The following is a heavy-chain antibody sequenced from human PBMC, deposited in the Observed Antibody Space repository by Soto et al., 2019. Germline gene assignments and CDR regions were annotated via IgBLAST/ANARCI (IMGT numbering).Heavy chain of an antibody. Sequence: PGGSMRLSCEGTGFNFSSYWMHWVRLAPGKGLEWVANTKRDASETYYADSVKGRFTISRDNTKNSLYLQMNRLRVEDTAVYYCARPPVKGIHVWGQGTTVTVSS. CDR2: TKRDASET. V-gene: IGHV3-7*01. D-gene: IGHD4-17*01. CDR3: ARPPVKGIHV. J-gene: IGHJ6*02. CDR1: GFNFSSYW.